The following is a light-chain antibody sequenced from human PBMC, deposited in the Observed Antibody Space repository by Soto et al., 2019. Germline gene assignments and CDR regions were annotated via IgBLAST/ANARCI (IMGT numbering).Light chain of an antibody. CDR3: SSYAGSNHVV. CDR1: SGDVGGYNY. Sequence: QSALTQPPSASGSPGQSVTISCTGTSGDVGGYNYVSWYQQHPGKAPKLMIYEVSKRPSGVPDRFSGSKSGNTASLTVSGLQAEDEADYYCSSYAGSNHVVFGGGTKLTVL. CDR2: EVS. J-gene: IGLJ2*01. V-gene: IGLV2-8*01.